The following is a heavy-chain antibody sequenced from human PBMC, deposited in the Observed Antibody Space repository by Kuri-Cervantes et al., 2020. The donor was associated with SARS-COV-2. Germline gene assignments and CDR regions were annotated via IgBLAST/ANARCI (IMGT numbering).Heavy chain of an antibody. CDR3: ASDGKGQLLVDKVGY. CDR2: INPNSGGT. Sequence: ASVKVSCKASGYTFTGYYMHWVRQAPGQGLEWMGWINPNSGGTNYAQKFQGRVTMTRDTSISTAYMELSRLRSDDTAVYYCASDGKGQLLVDKVGYWGQGTLVTVSS. CDR1: GYTFTGYY. D-gene: IGHD1-26*01. J-gene: IGHJ4*02. V-gene: IGHV1-2*02.